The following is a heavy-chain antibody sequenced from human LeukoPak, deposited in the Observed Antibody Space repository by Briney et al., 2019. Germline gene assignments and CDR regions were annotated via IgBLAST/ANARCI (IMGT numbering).Heavy chain of an antibody. Sequence: SVKVSCKASGGTFSSYAISWVRQAPGQGREWMGRIIPILGIANYAQKFQGRVTITADKSTSTAYMELSSLRSEDTAVYYCAREYYDILTGYYDSGNDAFDIWGQGTMVTVSS. CDR2: IIPILGIA. CDR1: GGTFSSYA. CDR3: AREYYDILTGYYDSGNDAFDI. D-gene: IGHD3-9*01. V-gene: IGHV1-69*04. J-gene: IGHJ3*02.